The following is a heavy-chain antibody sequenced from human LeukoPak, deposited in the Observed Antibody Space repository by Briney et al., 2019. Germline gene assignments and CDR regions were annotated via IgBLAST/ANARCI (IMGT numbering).Heavy chain of an antibody. V-gene: IGHV4-34*01. CDR1: GASFRNYY. D-gene: IGHD2-2*01. Sequence: SETLSLTCAVYGASFRNYYWSWIRQTPGKGLEWIGEIDHSGGTNYNPSLRSRVTISLDTSKNQFSLKVTSVTAADTAVYYCARSGTYQYSSTSDYWGQGTLVTVSS. CDR2: IDHSGGT. CDR3: ARSGTYQYSSTSDY. J-gene: IGHJ4*02.